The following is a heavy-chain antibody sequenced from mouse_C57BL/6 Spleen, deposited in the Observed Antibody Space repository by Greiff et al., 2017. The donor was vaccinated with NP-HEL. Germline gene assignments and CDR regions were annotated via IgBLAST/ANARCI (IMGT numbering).Heavy chain of an antibody. CDR3: TRRHSNGDYAMDY. CDR2: IYPGNSDT. CDR1: GYTFTSYW. J-gene: IGHJ4*01. Sequence: EVQLQQSGTVLARPGASVKMSCKTSGYTFTSYWMHWVKQRPGQGLEWIGAIYPGNSDTSYNQKFKGKAKLTAVTSASTAYMELSSLTNEDSAVYYCTRRHSNGDYAMDYWGQGTSVTVSS. V-gene: IGHV1-5*01. D-gene: IGHD2-5*01.